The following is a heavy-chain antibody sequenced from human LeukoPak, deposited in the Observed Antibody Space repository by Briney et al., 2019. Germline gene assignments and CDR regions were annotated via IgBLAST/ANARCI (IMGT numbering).Heavy chain of an antibody. Sequence: PGGSLRLSCAASGFTFKRYHMSWVRQAPGKGLEWVSAISGSGGSTYYADSVKGRFTISRDNSKNTLYLQMNSLRAEDTAVYYCAKGLFIVVVPAAIGCWGQGTLVTVSS. V-gene: IGHV3-23*01. CDR2: ISGSGGST. D-gene: IGHD2-2*01. CDR1: GFTFKRYH. CDR3: AKGLFIVVVPAAIGC. J-gene: IGHJ4*02.